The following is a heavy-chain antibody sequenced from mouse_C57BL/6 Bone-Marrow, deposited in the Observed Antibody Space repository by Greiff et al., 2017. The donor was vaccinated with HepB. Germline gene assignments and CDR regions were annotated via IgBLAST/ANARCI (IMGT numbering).Heavy chain of an antibody. CDR1: GYTFTSYW. Sequence: QVQLQQPGAELVKPGASVKMSCKASGYTFTSYWITWVKQRPGQGLEWIGDIYPGSGSTNYNEKFKSKATLTVDTSSTTPYMQLSSLTSEDSAVYYCASGGGNFWFAYWGQGTLVTVSA. V-gene: IGHV1-55*01. CDR2: IYPGSGST. D-gene: IGHD1-1*02. CDR3: ASGGGNFWFAY. J-gene: IGHJ3*01.